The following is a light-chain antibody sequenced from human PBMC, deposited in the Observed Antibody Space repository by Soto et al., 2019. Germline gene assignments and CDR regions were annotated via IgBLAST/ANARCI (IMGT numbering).Light chain of an antibody. J-gene: IGKJ1*01. V-gene: IGKV3-20*01. Sequence: EIVLTQSPGTLSLSPVERATLSCRTSQSVSSRFLAWYQQKPGQAPRLLISGASSRASGIPDRFSGSGSGTDFTLTISRLEPEDFAVYYCQQYGFSLRTFGQGTRWIS. CDR3: QQYGFSLRT. CDR2: GAS. CDR1: QSVSSRF.